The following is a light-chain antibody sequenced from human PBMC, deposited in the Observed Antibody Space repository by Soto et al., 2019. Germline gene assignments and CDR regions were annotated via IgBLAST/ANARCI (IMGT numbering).Light chain of an antibody. J-gene: IGLJ1*01. CDR2: EVS. V-gene: IGLV2-14*01. CDR3: SSYRSTNTPDV. CDR1: GSDIGDYKY. Sequence: QSSLTQPASVPGSPGQSITISCTGTGSDIGDYKYVSWYQQRPGKAPKLMIYEVSNRPSGVSNRFSGSKSGNTASLTISGLQADDEADYYCSSYRSTNTPDVFGTGTKVTVL.